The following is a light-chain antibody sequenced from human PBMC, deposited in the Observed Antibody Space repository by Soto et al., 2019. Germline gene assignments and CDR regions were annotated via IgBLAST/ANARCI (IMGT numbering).Light chain of an antibody. CDR2: DAS. Sequence: DIQMTQSPSSLSASVGDRVTITCQASQDISNYLNWYQRKPGKAPKLLIYDASNLETGVPSRFSGSGSGTDFTFTISSPQPEDIATYYCQQYDNLPPLGQGTRLEIK. CDR3: QQYDNLPP. CDR1: QDISNY. V-gene: IGKV1-33*01. J-gene: IGKJ5*01.